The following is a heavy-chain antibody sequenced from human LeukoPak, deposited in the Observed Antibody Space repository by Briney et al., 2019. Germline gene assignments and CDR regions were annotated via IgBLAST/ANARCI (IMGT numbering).Heavy chain of an antibody. CDR2: MNPNRGNT. CDR3: ASPHDSSGWYYFDY. Sequence: GGPVTVSCKASGYTFTSYDINWVRQATGQGLGWMGWMNPNRGNTGYAQKFQGRVTMTRNTSISTAYMEVSSLRSEDTAVYYCASPHDSSGWYYFDYWGQGTLVTVSS. J-gene: IGHJ4*02. D-gene: IGHD6-19*01. V-gene: IGHV1-8*01. CDR1: GYTFTSYD.